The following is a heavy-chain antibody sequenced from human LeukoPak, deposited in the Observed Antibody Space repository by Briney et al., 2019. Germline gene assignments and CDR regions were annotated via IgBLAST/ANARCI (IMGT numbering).Heavy chain of an antibody. D-gene: IGHD1-26*01. V-gene: IGHV3-66*02. CDR1: GFTVSSNY. J-gene: IGHJ4*02. CDR2: IYSDDST. CDR3: ARVPPYSGSYSYYFDY. Sequence: GGSLRLSRAASGFTVSSNYMSWVRQAPGKGLEWVSVIYSDDSTYYAESVKGRFTISRDNSKNTLYLQMNSLRAEDTAVYYCARVPPYSGSYSYYFDYWGQGTLVTVSS.